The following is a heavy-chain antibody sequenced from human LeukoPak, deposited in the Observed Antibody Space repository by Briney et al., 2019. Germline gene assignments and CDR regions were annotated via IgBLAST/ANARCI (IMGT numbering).Heavy chain of an antibody. Sequence: PGGSLRLSCAASGFTFSSYGMHWVRQAPGKGLEWVAFIRYDGSNKYYADSVKGRFTISRDNSKNTLYLQMNSLRAEDTAVYYCAKDQWPYYYDSSGTGNWFDPWGQGTLVTDSS. CDR1: GFTFSSYG. V-gene: IGHV3-30*02. D-gene: IGHD3-22*01. CDR3: AKDQWPYYYDSSGTGNWFDP. CDR2: IRYDGSNK. J-gene: IGHJ5*02.